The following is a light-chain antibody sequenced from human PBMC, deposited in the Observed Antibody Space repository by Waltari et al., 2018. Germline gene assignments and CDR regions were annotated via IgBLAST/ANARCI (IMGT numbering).Light chain of an antibody. J-gene: IGKJ2*01. CDR2: WAS. Sequence: DIVVTQSPDSLAVSLGERATINCKSSQSLLHTNNKNYLAWYQLRPGQPPKLRIYWASTRESGVPGRFSGSGSGTDFTLTISGLQAEDVAVYYCQQYYSTPNTFGQGTKLEIK. V-gene: IGKV4-1*01. CDR1: QSLLHTNNKNY. CDR3: QQYYSTPNT.